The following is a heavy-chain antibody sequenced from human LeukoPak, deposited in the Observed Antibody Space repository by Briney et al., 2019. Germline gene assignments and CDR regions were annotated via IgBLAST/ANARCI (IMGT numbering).Heavy chain of an antibody. CDR1: GGSFSGYY. J-gene: IGHJ4*02. D-gene: IGHD4-17*01. V-gene: IGHV4-34*01. CDR3: ARGANYGDYERYYFDY. CDR2: INHSGST. Sequence: SETLSLTCAVYGGSFSGYYWSWIRQPPGKGLEWIGEINHSGSTNYNPSLKSRVTISVDTSKNQFSLKLSSVTAADTAVYYCARGANYGDYERYYFDYWGRGTLVTVSS.